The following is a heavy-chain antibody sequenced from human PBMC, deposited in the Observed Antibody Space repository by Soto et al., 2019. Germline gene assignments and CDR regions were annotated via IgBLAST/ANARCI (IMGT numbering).Heavy chain of an antibody. D-gene: IGHD3-9*01. CDR3: ARDRDILTGYSKDGGWGDYYYGMDV. V-gene: IGHV4-31*03. CDR1: GGSISSGGYY. CDR2: IYYSGST. J-gene: IGHJ6*02. Sequence: SETLSLTCTVSGGSISSGGYYWSWIRQHPGKGLEWIGYIYYSGSTYYNPSLKSRVTISVDTSKNQFSLKLSSVTAADTAVYYCARDRDILTGYSKDGGWGDYYYGMDVWGQGTTVTVSS.